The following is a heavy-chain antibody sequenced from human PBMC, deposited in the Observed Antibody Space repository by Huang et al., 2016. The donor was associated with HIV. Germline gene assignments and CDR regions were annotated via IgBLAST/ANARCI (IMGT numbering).Heavy chain of an antibody. D-gene: IGHD6-6*01. CDR1: GGSMSSYY. CDR2: IYYSGST. J-gene: IGHJ5*02. Sequence: QVQLQESGPGLVKPSETLSLTCTVSGGSMSSYYWRWIRQPPGKGLEWIGYIYYSGSTNYNPSLKSRVTRSVDTSKNQFSLRLSSVTAADTAVYYCASASIAARRWFDPWGQGSLVTVSS. V-gene: IGHV4-59*01. CDR3: ASASIAARRWFDP.